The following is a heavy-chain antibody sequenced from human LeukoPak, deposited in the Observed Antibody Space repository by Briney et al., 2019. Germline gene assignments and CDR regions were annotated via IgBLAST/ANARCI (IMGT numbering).Heavy chain of an antibody. CDR2: IIPIFGTA. CDR1: GGTFSSYA. Sequence: SVRVSCKASGGTFSSYAISWVRQAPGQGLEWMGGIIPIFGTANYAQKFQGRVTITADESTSTAYMELSSLRSEDTAVYYCARPLAVTTDYYYGMDVWGQGTTVTVSS. J-gene: IGHJ6*02. D-gene: IGHD4-17*01. CDR3: ARPLAVTTDYYYGMDV. V-gene: IGHV1-69*13.